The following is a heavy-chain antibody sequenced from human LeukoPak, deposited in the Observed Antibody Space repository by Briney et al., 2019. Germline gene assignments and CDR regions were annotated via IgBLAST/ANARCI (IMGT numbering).Heavy chain of an antibody. Sequence: GASVKVSCKASGYTFTSYGISWVRQAPGQGLEWMGWISAYNGNTNYAQKLQGRVTMTTDTSTSTAYMELRSLRSDDTAVHYCVRGVVSYDILTGYYTYYFDYWGQGTLVTVSS. CDR2: ISAYNGNT. V-gene: IGHV1-18*01. J-gene: IGHJ4*02. D-gene: IGHD3-9*01. CDR1: GYTFTSYG. CDR3: VRGVVSYDILTGYYTYYFDY.